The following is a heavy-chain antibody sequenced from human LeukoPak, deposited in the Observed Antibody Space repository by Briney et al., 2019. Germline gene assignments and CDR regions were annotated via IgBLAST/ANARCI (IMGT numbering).Heavy chain of an antibody. CDR2: IYYTGSGST. V-gene: IGHV4-39*01. CDR1: GGSISSSSHY. Sequence: SETLSLTCTVSGGSISSSSHYWGWIRRPPGKGLEWTGSIYYTGSGSTYYNPSLKSRVTVSVDTSKNQFSLKMSSVTAADTAEYYCASLAGSGKYYYYMDVWGKGTTVTVSS. D-gene: IGHD3-10*01. CDR3: ASLAGSGKYYYYMDV. J-gene: IGHJ6*03.